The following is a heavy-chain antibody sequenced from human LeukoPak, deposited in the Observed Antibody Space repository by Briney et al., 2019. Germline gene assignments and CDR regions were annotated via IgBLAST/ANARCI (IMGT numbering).Heavy chain of an antibody. CDR1: GVTFSSDT. Sequence: GGSLRLSCAASGVTFSSDTMHWGRKGPGEGVGWVAVISYDGSHNYYAHSLKCRFTISRDNSKNTLYLQMNSLRAEDTAVYYCARVSPPPAYSRDHAFDIWGQGTMVTVSS. V-gene: IGHV3-30-3*01. J-gene: IGHJ3*02. D-gene: IGHD6-13*01. CDR2: ISYDGSHN. CDR3: ARVSPPPAYSRDHAFDI.